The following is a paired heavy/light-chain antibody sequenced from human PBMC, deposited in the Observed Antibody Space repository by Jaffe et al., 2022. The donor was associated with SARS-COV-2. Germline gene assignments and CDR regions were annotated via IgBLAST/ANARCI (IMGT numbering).Light chain of an antibody. CDR1: QDISGW. CDR2: TAS. CDR3: QQSYSLPIT. V-gene: IGKV1-12*01. J-gene: IGKJ5*01. Sequence: DIQMTQSPSSVSASVGDRVTITCRASQDISGWLGWYQQKPGKAPKLLIYTASTLQSGVPPRFSGSGSGTDFTLTVNSLQPEDFAIYYCQQSYSLPITFGQGTRLEIK.
Heavy chain of an antibody. CDR3: ARERGSYGSGSQPWYFDL. J-gene: IGHJ2*01. D-gene: IGHD3-10*01. V-gene: IGHV3-30*04. Sequence: QVQLVESGGGVVQPGRSLRLSCAASGFTFRSYAIHWVRQAPGKGLEWVSVISYDGNYKYCADSVKGRFTISRDNSKNTLSLQMNSLRVEDTAVYYCARERGSYGSGSQPWYFDLWGRGTLVTVSS. CDR2: ISYDGNYK. CDR1: GFTFRSYA.